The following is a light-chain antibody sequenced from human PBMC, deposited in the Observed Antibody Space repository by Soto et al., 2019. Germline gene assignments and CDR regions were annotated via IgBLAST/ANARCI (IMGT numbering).Light chain of an antibody. Sequence: QSVLTQSPSGSGTPGQRVTVSCSGTRSNIGTNTVSWYQQLPGTAPKLLMYGNNHRPSGVPDRFSGSKSGTSASLAISGLQSEDEANYYCAAWDDSLNGPVFGGGTKLTLL. J-gene: IGLJ2*01. CDR1: RSNIGTNT. CDR3: AAWDDSLNGPV. V-gene: IGLV1-44*01. CDR2: GNN.